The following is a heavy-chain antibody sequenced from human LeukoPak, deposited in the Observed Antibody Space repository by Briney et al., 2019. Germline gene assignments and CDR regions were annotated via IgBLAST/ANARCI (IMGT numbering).Heavy chain of an antibody. CDR1: GFTFNNYA. V-gene: IGHV3-23*01. CDR2: VVSSGDTT. Sequence: PGGSLRLSCAASGFTFNNYAMSWVRQVPGEGLEWVSSVVSSGDTTLYADSVKGRFTISRDNSKNTLYLQMNSLRAEDTAIYYCAKFGFWVRGDYDFNYWGQGTLATVSS. D-gene: IGHD4-17*01. J-gene: IGHJ4*02. CDR3: AKFGFWVRGDYDFNY.